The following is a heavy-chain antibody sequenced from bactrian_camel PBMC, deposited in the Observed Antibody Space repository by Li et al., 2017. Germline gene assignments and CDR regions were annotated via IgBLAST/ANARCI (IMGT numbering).Heavy chain of an antibody. CDR1: GFTFSTYY. D-gene: IGHD3*01. V-gene: IGHV3-2*01. J-gene: IGHJ4*01. Sequence: HVQLVESGGGLVQPGGSLTLSCAASGFTFSTYYMSWVRQAPGKGLEWVSSIYTGGGSTYYADSVKGRFTISRDAKNNVVWLQMNHLKTEDTAIYTCATGAPGNSRYALDLRAYSCFGQGTQVTVS. CDR2: IYTGGGST.